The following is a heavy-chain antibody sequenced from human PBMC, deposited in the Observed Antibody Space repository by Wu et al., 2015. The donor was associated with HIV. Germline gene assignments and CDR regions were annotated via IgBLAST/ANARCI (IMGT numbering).Heavy chain of an antibody. D-gene: IGHD2-2*01. CDR3: AKDCSSTCYWWFDS. V-gene: IGHV1-18*01. CDR1: GYTFTRFG. Sequence: QVQLVQSGGEVKKPGASVKVSCKTSGYTFTRFGISWVRQAPGQGLEWMGRISAFSGDTNYAQKFQDRVTMSIDTATTTAYLELRSLRSDDTAVYYCAKDCSSTCYWWFDSWGQGTLVTVSS. J-gene: IGHJ5*01. CDR2: ISAFSGDT.